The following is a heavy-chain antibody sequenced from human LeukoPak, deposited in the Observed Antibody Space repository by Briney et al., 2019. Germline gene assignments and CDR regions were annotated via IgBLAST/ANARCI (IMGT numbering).Heavy chain of an antibody. CDR1: GGSIGTSN. Sequence: TSETLSLTCTVSGGSIGTSNCSWIRQPPGKGLEWVCYVSYSGNTNYNPYLKSQVTVSVDSSTNQFSLKLSPVTAADTAVYYCERQLYTAMSPYYYWGQGALVTVSS. CDR3: ERQLYTAMSPYYY. J-gene: IGHJ4*02. D-gene: IGHD5-18*01. CDR2: VSYSGNT. V-gene: IGHV4-59*08.